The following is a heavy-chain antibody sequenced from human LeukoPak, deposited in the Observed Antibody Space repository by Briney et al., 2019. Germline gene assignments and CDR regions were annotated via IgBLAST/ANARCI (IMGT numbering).Heavy chain of an antibody. CDR3: ARVVVDCSSTSCSVPDY. V-gene: IGHV4-38-2*01. CDR2: IYHSGST. CDR1: GYSISSGYY. J-gene: IGHJ4*02. Sequence: PSETLSLTCAVSGYSISSGYYWGWIRQPPGKGLEWIGSIYHSGSTYYNPSLKSRVTISVDTSKNQFSLKLSSVTAADTAVYYCARVVVDCSSTSCSVPDYWGQGTLVTVSS. D-gene: IGHD2-2*01.